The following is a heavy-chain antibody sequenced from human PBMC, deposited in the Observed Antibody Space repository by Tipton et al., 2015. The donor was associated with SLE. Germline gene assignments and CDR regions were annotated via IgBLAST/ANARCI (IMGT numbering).Heavy chain of an antibody. Sequence: SLRLSCAASGFTFSSHAMSWVRQAPGKGLEWVSSLSGGGGGSAFYADAVQGRFTISRDNSKNMLNLQLNSLRAEDTAVYYCAKGFVSHDFWNGHDDYYYFGMDGWGQGAAVTVS. CDR3: AKGFVSHDFWNGHDDYYYFGMDG. J-gene: IGHJ6*02. CDR2: LSGGGGGSA. CDR1: GFTFSSHA. V-gene: IGHV3-23*01. D-gene: IGHD3-3*01.